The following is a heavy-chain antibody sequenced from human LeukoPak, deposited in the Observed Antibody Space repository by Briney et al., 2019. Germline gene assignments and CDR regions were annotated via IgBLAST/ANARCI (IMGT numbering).Heavy chain of an antibody. Sequence: ASVKVSCKASGYTCTSYYMHWVRDAPGQGLEWMGIINPSGGSTSYAQKFQSRVTMTRDTSTSTVYMALSSLRPEDSAVYVCASVISGGSDGYPLAGSYWGQGTLVTISS. CDR2: INPSGGST. J-gene: IGHJ4*02. V-gene: IGHV1-46*03. CDR3: ASVISGGSDGYPLAGSY. CDR1: GYTCTSYY. D-gene: IGHD5-24*01.